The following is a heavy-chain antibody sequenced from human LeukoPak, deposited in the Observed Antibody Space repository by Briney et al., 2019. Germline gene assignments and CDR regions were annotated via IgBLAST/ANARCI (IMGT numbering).Heavy chain of an antibody. J-gene: IGHJ6*03. CDR1: GFMFSSYA. Sequence: GGTLRLSCAASGFMFSSYAMSWVRQAPGKGLEWVSAISGSGGSTNYSDPVKGRFTISRDNSKNTLYLQMNSLRAEDTAVYYCAKAGRGYGDYVDYMDVWGKGTTVTVSS. V-gene: IGHV3-23*01. D-gene: IGHD4-17*01. CDR2: ISGSGGST. CDR3: AKAGRGYGDYVDYMDV.